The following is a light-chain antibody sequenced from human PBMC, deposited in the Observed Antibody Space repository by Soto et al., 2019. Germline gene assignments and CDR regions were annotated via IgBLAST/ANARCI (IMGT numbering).Light chain of an antibody. V-gene: IGLV8-61*01. CDR2: NTN. J-gene: IGLJ2*01. CDR1: SDAVSASHF. CDR3: VLYRRSGISV. Sequence: QTVVNQEPSFSGSPGGTVTLTCGLSSDAVSASHFPSWYQQTPAQAPRTLIYNTNTRSSGVPDRFSGSILGNRAALTIKGAQADDESHYYCVLYRRSGISVFGVGTKVTVL.